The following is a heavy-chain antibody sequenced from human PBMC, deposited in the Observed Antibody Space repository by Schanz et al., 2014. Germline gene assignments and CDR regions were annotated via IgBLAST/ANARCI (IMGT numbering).Heavy chain of an antibody. CDR3: ARGTRVRTTDFWSGLYYFDY. Sequence: QVQLVQSGAEVKKPGSSVKVSCKASRGTFSSFAIFWVRQAPGQGLEWMGTIIPILDITNYAQKFQGRVTMTRDTSTSTVYMELSSLRSEDTAVYYCARGTRVRTTDFWSGLYYFDYWGQGTLVTVSS. CDR1: RGTFSSFA. J-gene: IGHJ4*02. D-gene: IGHD3-3*01. CDR2: IIPILDIT. V-gene: IGHV1-69*04.